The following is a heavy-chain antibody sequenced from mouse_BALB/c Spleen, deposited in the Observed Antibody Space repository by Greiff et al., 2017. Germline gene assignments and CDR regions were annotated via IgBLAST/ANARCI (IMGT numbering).Heavy chain of an antibody. V-gene: IGHV4-1*02. D-gene: IGHD2-4*01. CDR3: ARNYDYDGTFAY. CDR2: INPDSSTI. Sequence: EVKLQESGGGLVQPGGSLKLSCAASGFDFSRYWMSWVRQAPGKGLEWIGEINPDSSTINYTPSLKDKFIISRDNAKNTLYLQMSKVRSEDTALYYCARNYDYDGTFAYWGQGTLVTVSA. J-gene: IGHJ3*01. CDR1: GFDFSRYW.